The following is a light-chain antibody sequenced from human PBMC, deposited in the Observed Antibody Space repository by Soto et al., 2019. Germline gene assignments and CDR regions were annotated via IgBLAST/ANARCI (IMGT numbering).Light chain of an antibody. CDR3: SSYTTSHTLV. J-gene: IGLJ2*01. CDR2: EIS. V-gene: IGLV2-14*01. Sequence: QSALTQPASVSESPGQSITISCTGTSSDVGASDYVSWYQQHPGKAPQLIISEISNRPSGVSNRFSGSKSGNTASLTISGLQAEDESDYYCSSYTTSHTLVFGGGTKLTVL. CDR1: SSDVGASDY.